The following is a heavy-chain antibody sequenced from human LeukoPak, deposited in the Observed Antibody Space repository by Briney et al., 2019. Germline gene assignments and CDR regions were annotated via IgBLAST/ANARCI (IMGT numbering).Heavy chain of an antibody. V-gene: IGHV3-30*02. D-gene: IGHD3-10*01. CDR2: IRYDGSNK. CDR1: GFTFSSYG. J-gene: IGHJ5*02. Sequence: PGGSLRLSCAASGFTFSSYGMHWVRQAPGKGLEWVAFIRYDGSNKYYADSVKGRFTISRDNSKNTLYLQMNSLRAEDTAVYYCARDGYYGSGSYYLFDPWGQGTLVTVSS. CDR3: ARDGYYGSGSYYLFDP.